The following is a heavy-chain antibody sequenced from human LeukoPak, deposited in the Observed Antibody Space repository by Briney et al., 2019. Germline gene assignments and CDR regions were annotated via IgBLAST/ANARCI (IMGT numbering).Heavy chain of an antibody. V-gene: IGHV3-7*01. CDR3: ARDSYSKY. D-gene: IGHD2-15*01. CDR2: IKKDGSEQ. J-gene: IGHJ4*02. Sequence: GGSLRLSCVASELIFTDFCMTWVRHSRGKGLQWVATIKKDGSEQYYVDSVKGRFTISRDNSKNTIYLRMNSLRAEDTAVYFCARDSYSKYWGQGTLVTVSS. CDR1: ELIFTDFC.